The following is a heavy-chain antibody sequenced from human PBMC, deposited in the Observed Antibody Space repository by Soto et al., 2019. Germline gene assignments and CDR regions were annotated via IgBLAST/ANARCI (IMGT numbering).Heavy chain of an antibody. Sequence: GGSLRLSCAASGFTFSSYSMNWVRQAPGKGLEWVSSISSSSSYIYYADSVKGRFTISRDNAKNSLYLQMNSLRAEDTAVYYCERDWKQLARGWFDTWGQGTLVTVSS. CDR3: ERDWKQLARGWFDT. V-gene: IGHV3-21*01. J-gene: IGHJ5*02. CDR2: ISSSSSYI. D-gene: IGHD6-13*01. CDR1: GFTFSSYS.